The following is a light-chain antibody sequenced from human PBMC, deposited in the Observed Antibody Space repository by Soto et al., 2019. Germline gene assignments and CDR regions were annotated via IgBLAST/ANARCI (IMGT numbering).Light chain of an antibody. CDR3: QQYGSSGT. CDR2: GAS. J-gene: IGKJ1*01. CDR1: LSVSSD. V-gene: IGKV3-20*01. Sequence: EIVMTQSPATLSVSPGERATLSCRASLSVSSDLAWYQQKPGQAPRLLIYGASTRATGIPDRFSGSGSGTDFTLTISRLEPEDFAVYYCQQYGSSGTFGQGTKVDIK.